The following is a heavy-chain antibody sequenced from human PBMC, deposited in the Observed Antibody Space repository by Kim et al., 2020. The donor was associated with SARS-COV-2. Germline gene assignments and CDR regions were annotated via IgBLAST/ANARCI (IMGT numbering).Heavy chain of an antibody. CDR2: IWYDGSNK. J-gene: IGHJ4*02. Sequence: GGSLRLSCAASGFTFSSYGMHWVRQAPGKGLEWVAVIWYDGSNKYYADSVKGRFTISRDNSKNTLYLQMNSLRAEDTAVYYCAKGDGAAMASHWGQGTLVTVSS. D-gene: IGHD5-18*01. V-gene: IGHV3-33*06. CDR1: GFTFSSYG. CDR3: AKGDGAAMASH.